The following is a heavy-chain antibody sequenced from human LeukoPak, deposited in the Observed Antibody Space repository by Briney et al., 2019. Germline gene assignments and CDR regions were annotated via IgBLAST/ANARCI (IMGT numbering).Heavy chain of an antibody. CDR2: ISSSSSTI. CDR3: ARDYSSSWYRVTHFDY. J-gene: IGHJ4*02. Sequence: GGSLRLSCAASGFTFSSYSMNWVRLAPGKGLEWVSYISSSSSTIYYADSVKGRFTISRDNAKNSLYLQMNSLRAEDTAVYYCARDYSSSWYRVTHFDYWGQGTLVTVSS. V-gene: IGHV3-48*04. CDR1: GFTFSSYS. D-gene: IGHD6-13*01.